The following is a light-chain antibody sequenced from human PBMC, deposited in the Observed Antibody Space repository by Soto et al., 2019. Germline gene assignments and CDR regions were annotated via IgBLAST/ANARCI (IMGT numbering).Light chain of an antibody. Sequence: DIVMTQSPDSLAVSLGERATINCKSSQSVLYNSNSKNYLAWYQQKVGQPPKLLIYWASNRESGVPDRFSGSGSGTDFTLNISSLQAEDVAVYYCQHYYSPPLTFGGGTKVDIK. CDR3: QHYYSPPLT. CDR2: WAS. V-gene: IGKV4-1*01. J-gene: IGKJ4*01. CDR1: QSVLYNSNSKNY.